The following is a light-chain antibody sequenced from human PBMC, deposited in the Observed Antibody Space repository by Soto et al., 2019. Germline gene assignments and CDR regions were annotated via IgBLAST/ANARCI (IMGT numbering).Light chain of an antibody. CDR2: AAS. CDR3: QQSYITPWT. CDR1: QSISSY. J-gene: IGKJ1*01. Sequence: DIQMTQSPSSLSASVGDRVTITCRASQSISSYLNWYQQKPGKAPKLLIYAASRLQSGVPSRFSGSGAGTEFTLTISSLQPEDFATYYCQQSYITPWTFGQGTKVEIK. V-gene: IGKV1-39*01.